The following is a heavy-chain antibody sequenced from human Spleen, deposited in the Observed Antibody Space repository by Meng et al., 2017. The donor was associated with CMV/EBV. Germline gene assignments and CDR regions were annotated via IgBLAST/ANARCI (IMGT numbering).Heavy chain of an antibody. D-gene: IGHD2-15*01. Sequence: VQLVESGGDLVQPGRSLRLSCAASGFTFSNSWMNWVRQVPGKELVWDSRINNDGSGTNYADSVKGRFTISRDNAKNTLFLQMNSLRAEDTAVYYCARGWSTRFDPWGQGTLVTVSS. V-gene: IGHV3-74*01. CDR3: ARGWSTRFDP. CDR1: GFTFSNSW. J-gene: IGHJ5*02. CDR2: INNDGSGT.